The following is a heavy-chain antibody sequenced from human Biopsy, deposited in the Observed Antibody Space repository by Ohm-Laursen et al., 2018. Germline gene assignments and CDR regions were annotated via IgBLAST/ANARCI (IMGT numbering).Heavy chain of an antibody. CDR3: AADSGSGSHFRFDY. CDR2: INPSGSDA. Sequence: ASVKVSCKASGYTFTNYYMHWVRQAPGQGLEWMGIINPSGSDATYAQKFQGRVTMTRDTSTSTAYMDLSSLRSEDTAVYYRAADSGSGSHFRFDYWGQGALVSVSS. CDR1: GYTFTNYY. J-gene: IGHJ4*02. D-gene: IGHD3-10*01. V-gene: IGHV1-46*01.